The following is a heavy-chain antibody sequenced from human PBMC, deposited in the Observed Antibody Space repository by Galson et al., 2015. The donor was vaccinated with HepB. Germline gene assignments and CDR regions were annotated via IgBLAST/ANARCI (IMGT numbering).Heavy chain of an antibody. CDR2: MNPNSGNT. CDR1: GYTFTSYD. V-gene: IGHV1-8*01. CDR3: ARSHTGTYYYYGMDV. D-gene: IGHD3-10*01. J-gene: IGHJ6*02. Sequence: SVKVSCKASGYTFTSYDINWVRQATGQGLEWMGWMNPNSGNTGYAQKFQGRVTMTRNTSISTAYMELSSLRSEDTAVYYCARSHTGTYYYYGMDVWGQGTTVTVSS.